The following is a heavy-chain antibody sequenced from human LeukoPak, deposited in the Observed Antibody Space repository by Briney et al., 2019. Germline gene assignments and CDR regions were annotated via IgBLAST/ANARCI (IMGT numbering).Heavy chain of an antibody. CDR3: LNGYYDYGMNV. CDR2: VNRDGSNT. Sequence: GGSLRLSCAASGFTFSSYWMHWVRQAPGKGLVWVSRVNRDGSNTVYADSVKGRFTISRDNAKNTLYLQMNSLRAEDTAVYYCLNGYYDYGMNVWGQGTTVTASS. V-gene: IGHV3-74*01. CDR1: GFTFSSYW. J-gene: IGHJ6*02. D-gene: IGHD3-9*01.